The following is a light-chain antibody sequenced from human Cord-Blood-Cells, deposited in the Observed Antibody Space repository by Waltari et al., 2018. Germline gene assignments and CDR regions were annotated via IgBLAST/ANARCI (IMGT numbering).Light chain of an antibody. CDR1: QSISSY. J-gene: IGKJ2*01. V-gene: IGKV1-39*01. CDR3: QQSYSTPYT. Sequence: DIHMTQFPSSLSASVRDRVTITCRASQSISSYLNWYQQKPGKAPKLLIYAASSLQSGVPSRFSGSGSGTDFTLTISSLQPEDFATYYCQQSYSTPYTFGQGTKLEIK. CDR2: AAS.